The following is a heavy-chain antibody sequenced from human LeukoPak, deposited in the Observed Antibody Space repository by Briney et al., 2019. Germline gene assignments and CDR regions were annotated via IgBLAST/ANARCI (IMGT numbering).Heavy chain of an antibody. V-gene: IGHV4-59*01. D-gene: IGHD2-2*01. CDR1: GGSISSYY. CDR2: IYYSGST. Sequence: SETLSLTCTVSGGSISSYYWSWIRQPPGKGLEWIGYIYYSGSTNYNPSLKSRVTISVDTSKNQFSLKLSSVTAADTAVYYCARRGIYCSSTSCNNWFDPWGQRTLVTVSS. J-gene: IGHJ5*02. CDR3: ARRGIYCSSTSCNNWFDP.